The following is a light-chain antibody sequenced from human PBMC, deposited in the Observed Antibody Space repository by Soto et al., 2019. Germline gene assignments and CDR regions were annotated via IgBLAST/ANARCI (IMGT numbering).Light chain of an antibody. Sequence: EIVMTQSPATLSVSPGERATLSCWASQSVGSNLAWYQQNPGQAPRPLIFGASTRATGIPARFSGSGSGTEFTLTISSLQSEDFAVYYCQHYNNWPPTWTFGQGTKVDI. V-gene: IGKV3-15*01. CDR1: QSVGSN. CDR3: QHYNNWPPTWT. CDR2: GAS. J-gene: IGKJ1*01.